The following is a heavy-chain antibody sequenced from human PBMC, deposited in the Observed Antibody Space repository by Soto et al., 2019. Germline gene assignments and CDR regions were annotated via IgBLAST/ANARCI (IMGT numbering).Heavy chain of an antibody. Sequence: QLQLQESGPGLVTPSETLSLTCTVSGGSISSSSYYWGWIRQPPGKGLEWIGSIYYSGSTYYNPSLKSRGTISIDTSQNQFSLKLSSVTAADTAVYYCARQYYYGSGSYSPNYYYYYGMDVWGQGTTVTVSS. D-gene: IGHD3-10*01. CDR2: IYYSGST. CDR3: ARQYYYGSGSYSPNYYYYYGMDV. CDR1: GGSISSSSYY. J-gene: IGHJ6*02. V-gene: IGHV4-39*01.